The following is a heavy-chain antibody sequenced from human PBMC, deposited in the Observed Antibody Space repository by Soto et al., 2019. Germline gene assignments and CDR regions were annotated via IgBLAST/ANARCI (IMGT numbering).Heavy chain of an antibody. CDR3: ARDSNKYFSSRRSGFDI. CDR1: GFTFNFFS. J-gene: IGHJ3*02. Sequence: QVQLEESGGGVVQSGRSLRLSCAASGFTFNFFSLHWVRQAPGKGLEWVAVISDVGSNKYYADFVKGRFTISRDNSKNTRYLEMNSLRTEDTAVYYCARDSNKYFSSRRSGFDIWGQGTMVTVSS. CDR2: ISDVGSNK. V-gene: IGHV3-30-3*01. D-gene: IGHD3-3*01.